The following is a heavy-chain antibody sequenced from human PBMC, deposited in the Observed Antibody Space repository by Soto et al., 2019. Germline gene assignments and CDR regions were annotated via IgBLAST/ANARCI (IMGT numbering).Heavy chain of an antibody. D-gene: IGHD6-13*01. J-gene: IGHJ3*02. Sequence: ASVKVSSKASGYTFTSYAMHWVRQSPGQRLEWMGWINAGNGNTKYSQKFQGRVTITRDTSASTAYMELSSLRSEDTAVYYCARLAAGRMNAFDIWGQGTMVTVSS. CDR2: INAGNGNT. CDR1: GYTFTSYA. CDR3: ARLAAGRMNAFDI. V-gene: IGHV1-3*01.